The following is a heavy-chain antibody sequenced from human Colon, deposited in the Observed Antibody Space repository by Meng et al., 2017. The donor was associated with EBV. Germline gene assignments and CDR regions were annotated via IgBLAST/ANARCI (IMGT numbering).Heavy chain of an antibody. V-gene: IGHV4-34*02. Sequence: QRQLTQWGAGSVKPSDTLSLPSVVYVGSLSDYYCSWIRQSPGRGLEWIGEIHPSGSIFYNPSLQSRVTISVDTSKNQFSLNLNSVTAADTAVYFCSRGVDSYKLGNLWGRGTLVTVSS. CDR3: SRGVDSYKLGNL. D-gene: IGHD7-27*01. J-gene: IGHJ2*01. CDR2: IHPSGSI. CDR1: VGSLSDYY.